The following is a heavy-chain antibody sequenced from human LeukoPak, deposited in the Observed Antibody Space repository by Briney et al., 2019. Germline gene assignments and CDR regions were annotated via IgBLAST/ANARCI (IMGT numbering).Heavy chain of an antibody. J-gene: IGHJ6*03. V-gene: IGHV4-39*07. CDR1: GGSISSSSYY. Sequence: SETLSLTCTVSGGSISSSSYYWGWIRQPPGKGLEWIGSIYYSGSTYYNPSLKSRVTISVDTSKNQFSLKLSSVTAADTAVYYCARLAAAGSGVGYYYYYMDVWGKGTTVTVSS. CDR2: IYYSGST. D-gene: IGHD6-13*01. CDR3: ARLAAAGSGVGYYYYYMDV.